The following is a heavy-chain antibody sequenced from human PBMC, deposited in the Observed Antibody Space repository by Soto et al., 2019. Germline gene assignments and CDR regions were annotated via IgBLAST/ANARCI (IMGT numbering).Heavy chain of an antibody. CDR3: TTDPAPDIVVVPAAPGEPDAFDI. V-gene: IGHV3-15*01. J-gene: IGHJ3*02. D-gene: IGHD2-2*01. CDR2: IKSKTDGGTT. CDR1: GFTFSNAW. Sequence: EVQLVESGGGLVKPGGSLRLSCAASGFTFSNAWMSWVRQAPGKGLEWVGRIKSKTDGGTTDYAAPVKGRFTISRDASKNTXXLXMXXLKTEDTAVYYCTTDPAPDIVVVPAAPGEPDAFDIWGQGTMVTVSS.